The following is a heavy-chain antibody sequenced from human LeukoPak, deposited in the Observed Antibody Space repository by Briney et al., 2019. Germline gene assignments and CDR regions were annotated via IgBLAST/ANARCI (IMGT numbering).Heavy chain of an antibody. CDR1: RLTFSNFA. CDR2: IDVSSGRT. D-gene: IGHD7-27*01. Sequence: GRALRLSCVVSRLTFSNFAMSWVRHAPGVWLEWVSTIDVSSGRTWYADSVRGRFTISRANSKDTLYLEMNSLRAEDKAEYSCAKDGDVRVHNYYWHLDVWGKGTTVTVSS. V-gene: IGHV3-23*01. J-gene: IGHJ6*03. CDR3: AKDGDVRVHNYYWHLDV.